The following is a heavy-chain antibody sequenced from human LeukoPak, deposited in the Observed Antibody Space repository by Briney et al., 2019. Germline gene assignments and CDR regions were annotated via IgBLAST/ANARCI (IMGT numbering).Heavy chain of an antibody. D-gene: IGHD6-19*01. CDR3: ARSKVAGTIFDY. J-gene: IGHJ4*02. Sequence: PGGSLRLSCAASGFTVSSNYIIWVRQAPGKGLEWVSVIYSGGSTYYADSVKGRFTISRDNSTNRVYLQLNSLRAEDTGVYYCARSKVAGTIFDYWGQGTLVTVSS. V-gene: IGHV3-66*01. CDR1: GFTVSSNY. CDR2: IYSGGST.